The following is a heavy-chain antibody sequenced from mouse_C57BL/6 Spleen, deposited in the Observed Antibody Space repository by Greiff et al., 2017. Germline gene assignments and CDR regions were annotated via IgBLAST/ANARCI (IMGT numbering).Heavy chain of an antibody. CDR1: GYAFSSYW. V-gene: IGHV1-80*01. D-gene: IGHD2-1*01. J-gene: IGHJ4*01. CDR2: IYPGDGDT. CDR3: ARYGIYYGNPYAMDY. Sequence: QVQLQQSGAELVKPGASVKISCKASGYAFSSYWMNWVKQRPGKGLEWIGQIYPGDGDTNYNGKFKGKATLTADKSSSTAYMQLSSLTSEDSAVYFVARYGIYYGNPYAMDYWGQGTSVTVSS.